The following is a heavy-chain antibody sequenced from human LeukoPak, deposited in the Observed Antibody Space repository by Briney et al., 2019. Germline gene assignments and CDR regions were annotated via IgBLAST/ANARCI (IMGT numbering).Heavy chain of an antibody. J-gene: IGHJ4*02. CDR1: GFNFRDHW. CDR3: ARDPFSSGSQTFDY. CDR2: IKNDGSET. Sequence: GGSLRLSCAVSGFNFRDHWMDWVRQAPGKGLEWVGHIKNDGSETYYLDSLKGRFSISRDNTNNALYLQMNSLRAEDTAVYYCARDPFSSGSQTFDYWGQGTLVTVSS. V-gene: IGHV3-7*01. D-gene: IGHD3-10*01.